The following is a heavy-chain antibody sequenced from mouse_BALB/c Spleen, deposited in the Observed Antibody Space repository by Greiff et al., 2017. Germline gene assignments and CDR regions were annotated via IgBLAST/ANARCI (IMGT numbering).Heavy chain of an antibody. CDR2: IWIGGST. V-gene: IGHV2-2*02. D-gene: IGHD2-4*01. Sequence: QVQLQQSGPGLVQPSQSLSITCTVSGFSLTSYGVHWVRQSPGKGLEWLGVIWIGGSTDYNAAFISRLSISKDNSKSQVFFKMNSLQANDTAIYYCARNGGLRRDWYFDVWGAGTTVTVSS. J-gene: IGHJ1*01. CDR1: GFSLTSYG. CDR3: ARNGGLRRDWYFDV.